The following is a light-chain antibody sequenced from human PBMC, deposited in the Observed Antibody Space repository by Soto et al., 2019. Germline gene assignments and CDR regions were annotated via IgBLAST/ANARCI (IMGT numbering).Light chain of an antibody. CDR2: EVI. V-gene: IGLV2-14*01. Sequence: HSALTQPASVSGSPGQSITISCTATSSDVGDFNYISWYQQYPGKTPKLIIYEVINRPSGISDRFSGSASGNTASLTISRLQAEDEADYYCGAYTSNSAHVFGTGTKVTVL. CDR1: SSDVGDFNY. J-gene: IGLJ1*01. CDR3: GAYTSNSAHV.